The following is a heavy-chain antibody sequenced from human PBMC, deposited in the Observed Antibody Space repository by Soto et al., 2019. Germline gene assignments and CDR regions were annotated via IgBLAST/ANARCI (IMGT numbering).Heavy chain of an antibody. D-gene: IGHD6-19*01. CDR1: GDSISSPKW. Sequence: QVQLQESGPGLVKPSGTLSLTCAVSGDSISSPKWWTWLRQPPGKGLEGIGDLIHSGTTNYKPSLISRVTLSVHKPPNQFSLKLTPVTAADPAIYYCAYSTGWYRHDVWGQGTSVTVSS. CDR3: AYSTGWYRHDV. J-gene: IGHJ3*01. CDR2: LIHSGTT. V-gene: IGHV4-4*02.